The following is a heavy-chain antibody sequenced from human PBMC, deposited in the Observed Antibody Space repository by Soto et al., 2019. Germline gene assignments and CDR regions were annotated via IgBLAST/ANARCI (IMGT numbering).Heavy chain of an antibody. J-gene: IGHJ5*02. CDR2: MNPNSGTT. Sequence: QVQLVQSGAEVKKPGASVKVSCKASGYTFTSYDINWVRQATVQGLEYLGWMNPNSGTTGYVQKFQGRVTMTRDTSISTAYMELSSLRSEDTAVYFCARGVKYGAYSRWFDPWGQGTLVTVSS. D-gene: IGHD4-17*01. CDR3: ARGVKYGAYSRWFDP. CDR1: GYTFTSYD. V-gene: IGHV1-8*01.